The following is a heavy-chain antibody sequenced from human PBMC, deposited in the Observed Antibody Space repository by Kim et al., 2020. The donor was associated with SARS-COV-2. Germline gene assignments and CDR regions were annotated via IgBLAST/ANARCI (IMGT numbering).Heavy chain of an antibody. D-gene: IGHD3-22*01. Sequence: ASVKVSCKASGYTFSNYGISWVRQAPGQGLEWMGWISAYNGNTNYAHELQGRVTMTTDTSTSTAYVELRSLRSDDTALYYCARDSYDSSDYYYFAYWGQGTLVTVSS. CDR1: GYTFSNYG. V-gene: IGHV1-18*01. CDR3: ARDSYDSSDYYYFAY. CDR2: ISAYNGNT. J-gene: IGHJ4*02.